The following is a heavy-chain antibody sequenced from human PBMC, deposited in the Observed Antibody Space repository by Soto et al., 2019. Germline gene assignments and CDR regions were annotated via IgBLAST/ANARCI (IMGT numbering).Heavy chain of an antibody. Sequence: SVKVSCKASGGTFSSYAISWVRQAPGQGLEWMGGIIPIFGTANYAQKFQGRVTITADKSTSTAYMELSSLRSEDTAVYYCASPPGGIVGATLPFDYWGQGTLVTVSS. V-gene: IGHV1-69*06. CDR3: ASPPGGIVGATLPFDY. D-gene: IGHD1-26*01. CDR2: IIPIFGTA. J-gene: IGHJ4*02. CDR1: GGTFSSYA.